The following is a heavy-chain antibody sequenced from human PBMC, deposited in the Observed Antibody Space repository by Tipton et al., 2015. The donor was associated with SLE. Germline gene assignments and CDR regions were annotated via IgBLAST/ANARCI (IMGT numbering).Heavy chain of an antibody. D-gene: IGHD6-13*01. CDR1: GFTVSNNY. J-gene: IGHJ4*02. CDR2: IYSGGST. Sequence: SLRLSCAASGFTVSNNYMSWVRQAPGKGLEWVSVIYSGGSTYYADSVKGRFTISRDNSKNTLYLQMNSLRAEDTAVYYCARDRGSSWFFFDYWGQGTLVTVSS. V-gene: IGHV3-66*02. CDR3: ARDRGSSWFFFDY.